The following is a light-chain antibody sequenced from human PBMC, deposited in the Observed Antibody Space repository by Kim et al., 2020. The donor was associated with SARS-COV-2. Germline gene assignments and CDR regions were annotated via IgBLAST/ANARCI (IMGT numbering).Light chain of an antibody. CDR3: QQTNNFPYT. CDR2: AAY. J-gene: IGKJ2*01. V-gene: IGKV1-12*01. Sequence: DIQMTQSPSFVSASVGDRVTISCRASQDFRSWLSWYQQRPGQAPRPLIYAAYNLQTGVPSRFSGSGSGTDFTLTISSLQPEDFATYYCQQTNNFPYTFGQGTKLEI. CDR1: QDFRSW.